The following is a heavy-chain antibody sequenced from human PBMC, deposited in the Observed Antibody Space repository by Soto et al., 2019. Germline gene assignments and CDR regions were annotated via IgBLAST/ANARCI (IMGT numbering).Heavy chain of an antibody. CDR1: GFTFSSYS. CDR2: ISSSSSTI. D-gene: IGHD3-22*01. V-gene: IGHV3-48*02. CDR3: ARADSSGSDAFDI. J-gene: IGHJ3*02. Sequence: GGSLRLSCAASGFTFSSYSMNWVRQAPGKGLEWVSYISSSSSTIYYADSVKGRSTISRDNAKNSLYLQMNSLRDEDTAVYYCARADSSGSDAFDIWGQGTMVTVSS.